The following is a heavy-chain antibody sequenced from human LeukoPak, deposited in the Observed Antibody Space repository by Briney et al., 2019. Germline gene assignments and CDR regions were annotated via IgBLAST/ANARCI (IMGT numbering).Heavy chain of an antibody. CDR3: ARDSSDFWSGKFDY. D-gene: IGHD3-3*01. CDR2: ISGSGGST. Sequence: GGTLRLSCAASGFTFSSYGMSWVRQAPGKGLEWVSAISGSGGSTYYADSVKGRFTISRDNSKNTLYLQMNSLRAEDTAVYYCARDSSDFWSGKFDYWGQGTLVTVSS. V-gene: IGHV3-23*01. J-gene: IGHJ4*02. CDR1: GFTFSSYG.